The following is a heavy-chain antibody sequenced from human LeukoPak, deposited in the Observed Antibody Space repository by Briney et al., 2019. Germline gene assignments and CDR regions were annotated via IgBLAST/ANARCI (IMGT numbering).Heavy chain of an antibody. CDR2: IDPESGER. Sequence: GASVKVSCKVSGYTFTEMSIHWVRQTPGKGLEWLGGIDPESGERVYAQNFRGRVTMSEDTSTDTAYMEESSLRSEDTAIYYCADFGVVTNWFDPWGQGTLVTVSS. CDR1: GYTFTEMS. J-gene: IGHJ5*02. CDR3: ADFGVVTNWFDP. V-gene: IGHV1-24*01. D-gene: IGHD3-3*01.